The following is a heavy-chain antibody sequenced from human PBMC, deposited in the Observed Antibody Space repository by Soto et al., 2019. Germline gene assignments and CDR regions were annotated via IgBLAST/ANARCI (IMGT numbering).Heavy chain of an antibody. J-gene: IGHJ4*02. Sequence: QVQLQESGPGLVKPSGTLSLTCAVSGGSIVSDNWWSWVRQPPGKGLEWIGEIFHSGNTNYNPSLKSRVTILVDKSNNHFTLRLTSVTAADTAVYFCANSHGKKPLDDFGYWGQGTLVTVSS. V-gene: IGHV4-4*02. CDR1: GGSIVSDNW. CDR3: ANSHGKKPLDDFGY. CDR2: IFHSGNT. D-gene: IGHD6-13*01.